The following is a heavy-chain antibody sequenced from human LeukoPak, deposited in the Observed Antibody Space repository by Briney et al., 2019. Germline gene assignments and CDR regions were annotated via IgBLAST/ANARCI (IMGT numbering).Heavy chain of an antibody. J-gene: IGHJ6*02. V-gene: IGHV3-23*01. CDR2: ISGSGGST. CDR3: AKDEYDSSGLYYGMDV. Sequence: GGSLRLSCAASGFTFSSYAMSWVRQAAGKGLEWVSGISGSGGSTNYADSVKGRFTISRDNSKNTLYLQMNSLRAEDTAVYYCAKDEYDSSGLYYGMDVWGQGTTVTVSS. CDR1: GFTFSSYA. D-gene: IGHD3-22*01.